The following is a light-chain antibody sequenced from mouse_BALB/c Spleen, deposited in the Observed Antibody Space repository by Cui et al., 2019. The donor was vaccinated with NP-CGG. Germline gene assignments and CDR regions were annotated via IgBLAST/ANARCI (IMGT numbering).Light chain of an antibody. V-gene: IGLV1*01. J-gene: IGLJ1*01. Sequence: QPVVTHEAALTTSPGETVTLTCRSSIGAVTTSNYANWVQEKPDHLFTGLIGGTNNRVPGVPARFSGSLIGDKAALTITGAQTEDEAIYFCALWYSNHWVFGGGTKLTVL. CDR2: GTN. CDR1: IGAVTTSNY. CDR3: ALWYSNHWV.